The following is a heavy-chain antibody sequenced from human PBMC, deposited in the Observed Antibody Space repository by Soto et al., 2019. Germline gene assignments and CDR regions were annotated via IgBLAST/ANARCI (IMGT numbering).Heavy chain of an antibody. CDR1: GFTFGDYA. Sequence: TGGSLRLSCTASGFTFGDYAMSWVRQAPGKGLEWVGFIRSKAYGGTTEYAASVKGRFTISRDDSKSIAYLQMNSLKTEDTAVYYCTRDRVVTAIGYYYYGMDVWGQGTTVT. J-gene: IGHJ6*02. V-gene: IGHV3-49*04. CDR3: TRDRVVTAIGYYYYGMDV. D-gene: IGHD2-21*02. CDR2: IRSKAYGGTT.